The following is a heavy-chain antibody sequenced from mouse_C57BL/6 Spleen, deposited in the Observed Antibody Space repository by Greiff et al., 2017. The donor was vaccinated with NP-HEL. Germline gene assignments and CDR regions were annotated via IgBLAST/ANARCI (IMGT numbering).Heavy chain of an antibody. CDR1: GYTFTEYT. D-gene: IGHD1-1*01. CDR3: ARHEGGYGSSYWYFDV. Sequence: VKLMESGAELVKPGASVKLSCKASGYTFTEYTIHWVKQRSGQGLEWIGWFYPGSGSIKYNEKFKDKATLTADKSSSTVYMELSRLTSEDSAVYFCARHEGGYGSSYWYFDVWGTGTTVTVSS. V-gene: IGHV1-62-2*01. CDR2: FYPGSGSI. J-gene: IGHJ1*03.